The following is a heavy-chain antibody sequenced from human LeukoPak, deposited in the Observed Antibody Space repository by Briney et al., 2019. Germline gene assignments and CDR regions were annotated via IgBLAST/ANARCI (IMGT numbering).Heavy chain of an antibody. Sequence: GASVKVSCKASGYTFTSYGISWVRQAPGQGLEWMGWISAYNGNTNYAQKLQGRVTITTDTSTSTAYMELRSLRSDDTAVYYCARDTAGDYYDSSGYYSSFDYWGQGTLVTVSS. CDR3: ARDTAGDYYDSSGYYSSFDY. V-gene: IGHV1-18*01. J-gene: IGHJ4*02. D-gene: IGHD3-22*01. CDR1: GYTFTSYG. CDR2: ISAYNGNT.